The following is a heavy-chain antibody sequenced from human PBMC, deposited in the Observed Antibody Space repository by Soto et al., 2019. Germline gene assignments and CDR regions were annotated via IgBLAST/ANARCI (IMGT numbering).Heavy chain of an antibody. Sequence: QVQLVESGGGVVQPGGSMRLSCAASGFNFGRHAMHWVRQTPGKGLEWVAVIWYDGSNKYYADSVKGRFTISRDNSRSTLFMQMNSLRAEDTAVYYCARGYWHIDHGDKTVYYCDHWGQGTLVTVSS. CDR3: ARGYWHIDHGDKTVYYCDH. V-gene: IGHV3-33*01. D-gene: IGHD4-17*01. CDR2: IWYDGSNK. CDR1: GFNFGRHA. J-gene: IGHJ4*02.